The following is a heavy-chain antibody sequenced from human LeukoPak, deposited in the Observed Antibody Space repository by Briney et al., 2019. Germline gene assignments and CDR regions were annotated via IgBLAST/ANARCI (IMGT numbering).Heavy chain of an antibody. CDR1: GYTFTSYA. CDR3: ARTASGVDTAMAPLDY. D-gene: IGHD5-18*01. Sequence: ASVKVSCKASGYTFTSYAMHWVRQAPGQRLEWMGWINAGNGNTEYSQKFQGRVTITRDTSASTAYMELSSLRSEDTAVYYCARTASGVDTAMAPLDYWGQGTLVTVSS. J-gene: IGHJ4*02. V-gene: IGHV1-3*01. CDR2: INAGNGNT.